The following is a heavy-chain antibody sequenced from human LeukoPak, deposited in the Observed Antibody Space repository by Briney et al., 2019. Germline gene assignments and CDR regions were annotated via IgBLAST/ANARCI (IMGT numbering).Heavy chain of an antibody. Sequence: SETLSLTCGVSGGSITNTNYWTWVRQPPGKGLEWIGEVNLQGSTNYNPSLMGRVAISVDTSENHISLQLTSVTAADTAVYYCARDRSVSSSPGMDVWGQGTTVTVSS. V-gene: IGHV4-4*02. J-gene: IGHJ6*02. D-gene: IGHD6-6*01. CDR3: ARDRSVSSSPGMDV. CDR1: GGSITNTNY. CDR2: VNLQGST.